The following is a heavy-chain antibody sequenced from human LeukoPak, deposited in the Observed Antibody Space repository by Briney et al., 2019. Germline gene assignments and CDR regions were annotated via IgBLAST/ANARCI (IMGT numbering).Heavy chain of an antibody. CDR3: ARRRLQLDY. CDR1: GGSVSSGSYY. Sequence: PSETLSLTCTVSGGSVSSGSYYWSWIRQPPGKGLEWIGYIYYSGSTNYNPSLKSRVTISVDTSKNQFSLKLSSVTAADTAVYYCARRRLQLDYWGQGTLVTVSS. V-gene: IGHV4-61*01. D-gene: IGHD5-24*01. CDR2: IYYSGST. J-gene: IGHJ4*02.